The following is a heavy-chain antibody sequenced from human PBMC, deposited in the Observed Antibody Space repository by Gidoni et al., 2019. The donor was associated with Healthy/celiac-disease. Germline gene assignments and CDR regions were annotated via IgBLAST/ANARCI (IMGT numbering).Heavy chain of an antibody. CDR2: IYPGDSDT. CDR1: GYRFTSYW. J-gene: IGHJ4*02. CDR3: ARQWRAARLPWDFDY. Sequence: EVQLVQSGAEVKKPGESLKISWKGYGYRFTSYWLGWVCQMPGKGLVWMGIIYPGDSDTRYSPSFQGQVTISADKSISTAYLQWSSLKASDTAMYYWARQWRAARLPWDFDYWGQGTLVTVSS. D-gene: IGHD6-6*01. V-gene: IGHV5-51*01.